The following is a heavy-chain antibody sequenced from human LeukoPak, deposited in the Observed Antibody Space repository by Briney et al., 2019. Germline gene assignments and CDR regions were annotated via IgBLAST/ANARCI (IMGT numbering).Heavy chain of an antibody. CDR3: ARKHSSGWLFDY. Sequence: PSETLSLTCSVSGGFITSYYWSWIRQPPGKGLEWIGYIYYTGSTRSTNYNPSLKSRVTISEDTSENQFSLSLSSVTAADTAVYFCARKHSSGWLFDYWGQGALVTVSS. CDR2: IYYTGSTRST. CDR1: GGFITSYY. J-gene: IGHJ4*02. D-gene: IGHD6-19*01. V-gene: IGHV4-59*01.